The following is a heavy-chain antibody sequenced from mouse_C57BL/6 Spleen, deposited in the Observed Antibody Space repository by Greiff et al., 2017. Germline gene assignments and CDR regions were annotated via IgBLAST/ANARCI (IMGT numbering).Heavy chain of an antibody. D-gene: IGHD2-4*01. CDR3: ARGAMITTRWFAY. V-gene: IGHV5-4*03. Sequence: EVKLVESGGGLVKPGGSLKLSCAASGFTFSSYAMSWVRQTPEKRLEWVATISDGGSYTYYPDNVKGRFTISRDKAKNNLYLQMSHLKSEDTAMYYCARGAMITTRWFAYWGQGTLVTVSA. CDR2: ISDGGSYT. CDR1: GFTFSSYA. J-gene: IGHJ3*01.